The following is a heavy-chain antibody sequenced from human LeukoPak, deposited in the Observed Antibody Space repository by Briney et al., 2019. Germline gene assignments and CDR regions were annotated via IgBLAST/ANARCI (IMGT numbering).Heavy chain of an antibody. CDR1: GGTFSSYA. J-gene: IGHJ5*02. D-gene: IGHD2-15*01. CDR2: IIPIFGTA. CDR3: ARTPTPLNWFDP. Sequence: ASVKVSCKASGGTFSSYAISWVRQAPGQGLEWMGGIIPIFGTANYAQKFQGRVTITADKSTSTAYMELSSLRSEDTAVYYCARTPTPLNWFDPWGQGTLVTVSS. V-gene: IGHV1-69*06.